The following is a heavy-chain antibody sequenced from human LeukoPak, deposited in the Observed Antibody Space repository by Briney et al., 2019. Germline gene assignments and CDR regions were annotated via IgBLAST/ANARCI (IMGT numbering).Heavy chain of an antibody. Sequence: GGSLRLSCAASGFTFSSYAMSWVRQAPGKGLEWVSAISGSGGSTYYADSVKGRFTISRDDSKNTLYLQMNSLRAEDTAVYYCAKDPTSYSSSSGNWGQGTLVTVSS. CDR2: ISGSGGST. D-gene: IGHD6-6*01. J-gene: IGHJ4*02. CDR3: AKDPTSYSSSSGN. V-gene: IGHV3-23*01. CDR1: GFTFSSYA.